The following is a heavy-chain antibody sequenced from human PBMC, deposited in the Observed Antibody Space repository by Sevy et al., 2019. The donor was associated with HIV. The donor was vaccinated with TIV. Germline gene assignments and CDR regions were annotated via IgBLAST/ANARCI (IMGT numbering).Heavy chain of an antibody. CDR1: GFAFYEYS. CDR2: LSFGCGKI. V-gene: IGHV3-23*01. CDR3: AREGCSRPHDY. D-gene: IGHD2-8*01. Sequence: GGSLRLSCVASGFAFYEYSMSWIRQAPGKWLEWVATLSFGCGKINYADSVKGRFTISRDNSKNSFYLQMDNLRVEDTALYYCAREGCSRPHDYWGQGTRVTVSS. J-gene: IGHJ4*02.